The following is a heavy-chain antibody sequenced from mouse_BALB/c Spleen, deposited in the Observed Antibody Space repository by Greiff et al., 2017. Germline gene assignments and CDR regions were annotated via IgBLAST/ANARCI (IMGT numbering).Heavy chain of an antibody. D-gene: IGHD1-1*01. CDR2: ISSGGSYT. CDR1: GFTFSSYG. J-gene: IGHJ1*01. Sequence: EMQRVESGGDLVKPGGSLKLSCAASGFTFSSYGMSWVRQTPDKRLEWVATISSGGSYTYYPDSVKGRFTISRDNAKNTLYLQMSSLKSEDTAMYYCARHGSSSYWYFDVWGAGTTVTVSS. V-gene: IGHV5-6*01. CDR3: ARHGSSSYWYFDV.